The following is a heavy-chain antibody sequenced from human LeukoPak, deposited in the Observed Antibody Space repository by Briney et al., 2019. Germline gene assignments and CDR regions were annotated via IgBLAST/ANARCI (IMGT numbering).Heavy chain of an antibody. J-gene: IGHJ4*02. Sequence: PGGSLRLSCAASGFTFSSYWMSWVRQAPGKGLEGVANIKQDGSEKYYVDSVKGRFTISRDNAKNSLYLQMNSLRAEDTAVYYCARIRRGWSQNWDCWGQGTLVTVSS. CDR3: ARIRRGWSQNWDC. D-gene: IGHD6-19*01. CDR1: GFTFSSYW. V-gene: IGHV3-7*01. CDR2: IKQDGSEK.